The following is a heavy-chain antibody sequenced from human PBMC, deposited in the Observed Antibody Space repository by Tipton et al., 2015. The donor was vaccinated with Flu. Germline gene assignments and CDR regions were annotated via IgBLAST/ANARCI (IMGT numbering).Heavy chain of an antibody. D-gene: IGHD2-15*01. CDR3: ASEGGPWALDI. CDR2: INPNSGGT. J-gene: IGHJ3*02. CDR1: GYTFTGYH. Sequence: QVQLVQSGPEVKKPGASVTVSCKASGYTFTGYHMHWVRQVPGQGLEWMGWINPNSGGTNYAQKFQGRVTMTRDMSISTAYMELSRLGSDDSAMYYCASEGGPWALDIWGQGTMVTVSS. V-gene: IGHV1-2*02.